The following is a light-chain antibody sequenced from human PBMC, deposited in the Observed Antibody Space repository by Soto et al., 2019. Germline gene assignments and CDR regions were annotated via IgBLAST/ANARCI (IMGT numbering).Light chain of an antibody. CDR2: AAS. V-gene: IGKV1-39*01. J-gene: IGKJ5*01. CDR3: QQSLSSPQLT. Sequence: DIRMTQSPSSLSASVGDRVTITCRASQSISNYLHWYQQRPGKAPKLLIYAASSLQSGVPSRFSGSGSGTDSTLTISNLQPEDFAIYYCQQSLSSPQLTFGQGTRLEIQ. CDR1: QSISNY.